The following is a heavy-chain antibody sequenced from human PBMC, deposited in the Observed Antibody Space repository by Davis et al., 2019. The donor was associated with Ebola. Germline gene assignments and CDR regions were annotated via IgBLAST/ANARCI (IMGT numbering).Heavy chain of an antibody. CDR3: ARGGLWRYDSSGYYSY. V-gene: IGHV4-34*01. J-gene: IGHJ4*02. CDR1: AGSFSGYY. Sequence: SETLSLTCAVYAGSFSGYYWSWIRHLPGQGLEWIGEINHSGSTNYNPSLKSRVTISVDTSKNQFSLKLNSVTAADTAVYYCARGGLWRYDSSGYYSYWGQGTLVTVSS. D-gene: IGHD3-22*01. CDR2: INHSGST.